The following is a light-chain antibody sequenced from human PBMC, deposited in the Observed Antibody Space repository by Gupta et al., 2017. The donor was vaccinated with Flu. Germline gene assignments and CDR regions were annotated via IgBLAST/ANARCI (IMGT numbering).Light chain of an antibody. CDR2: WAS. J-gene: IGKJ4*01. V-gene: IGKV4-1*01. CDR3: QQYYSSPLT. Sequence: NCKSSQSVLYSSNNKNYLAWYQQKPGQPPKLLIYWASTREFGVPDRFSGSGSGTDFTLTISSLQAEDVAVYYCQQYYSSPLTFGGGTKVEIK. CDR1: QSVLYSSNNKNY.